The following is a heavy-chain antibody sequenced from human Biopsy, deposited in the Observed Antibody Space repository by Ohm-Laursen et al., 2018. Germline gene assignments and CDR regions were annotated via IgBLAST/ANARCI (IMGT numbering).Heavy chain of an antibody. CDR3: ARDSGILNYGNFKYYHYYGMDV. V-gene: IGHV4-59*02. D-gene: IGHD4-11*01. J-gene: IGHJ6*02. Sequence: GTPSLTCTVSGDSVTKYYWSWIRQPPGKGPEWIGHIYYSVMTNYNPSLQSRVSISVDTSRNQVSLTLSSVTAADTAVYYCARDSGILNYGNFKYYHYYGMDVWGQGTKVTVSS. CDR2: IYYSVMT. CDR1: GDSVTKYY.